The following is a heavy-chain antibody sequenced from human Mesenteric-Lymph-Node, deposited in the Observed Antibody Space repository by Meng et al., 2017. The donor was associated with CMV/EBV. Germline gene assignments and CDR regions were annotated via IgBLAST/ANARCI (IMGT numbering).Heavy chain of an antibody. V-gene: IGHV4-4*07. J-gene: IGHJ3*02. Sequence: SETLSLTCTVSGGSISSYYWSWIRQPAGKGLEWIGRIYTSGSTNYNPSLKSRVTMSVDTSKNQFSLKLSSVTAADTAVYYCATTYRYSSSKADAFDIWGQGTMVTVSS. CDR2: IYTSGST. CDR1: GGSISSYY. D-gene: IGHD6-6*01. CDR3: ATTYRYSSSKADAFDI.